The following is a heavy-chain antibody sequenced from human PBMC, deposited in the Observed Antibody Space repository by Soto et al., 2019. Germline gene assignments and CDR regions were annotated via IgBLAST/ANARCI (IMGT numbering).Heavy chain of an antibody. J-gene: IGHJ6*02. CDR3: ARIHSGSSSDVDV. CDR1: GDSGSSNNAA. CDR2: TYYRSKWYN. Sequence: SRTLSLAWAISGDSGSSNNAALTWISQSPSRGLEWLGRTYYRSKWYNDYAVSVKSRIPISPDPSKNPFSLQLNSVTPEDTAVYYCARIHSGSSSDVDVWGQGTTVTVS. D-gene: IGHD5-12*01. V-gene: IGHV6-1*01.